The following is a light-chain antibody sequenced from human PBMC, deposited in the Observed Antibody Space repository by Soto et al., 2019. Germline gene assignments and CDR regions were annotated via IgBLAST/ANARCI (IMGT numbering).Light chain of an antibody. Sequence: EIVLTQSPGTLSLSPGERATLSCRASQSVSSNYLAWYQQKPGQAPRPLIYDASSRATGIPGRFSGSGSGTDFTLNISRLEHGDFAVYYCHQYVGSPQTFGQGTKVEIK. CDR3: HQYVGSPQT. CDR1: QSVSSNY. J-gene: IGKJ1*01. V-gene: IGKV3-20*01. CDR2: DAS.